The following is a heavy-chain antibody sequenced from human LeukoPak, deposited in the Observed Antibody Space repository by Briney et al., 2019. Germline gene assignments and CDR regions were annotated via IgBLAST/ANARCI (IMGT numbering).Heavy chain of an antibody. J-gene: IGHJ4*02. CDR3: ASTPYGSGSYSF. D-gene: IGHD3-10*01. CDR2: IYNSGST. V-gene: IGHV4-59*01. Sequence: SETLSLTCTVSGVSISSYHWSWIRQPPVKGLEWIGYIYNSGSTNYNPSLKSRVTISVDTSKNQVSLKLSSVTAADTAVYYCASTPYGSGSYSFWGQGTLVTVSS. CDR1: GVSISSYH.